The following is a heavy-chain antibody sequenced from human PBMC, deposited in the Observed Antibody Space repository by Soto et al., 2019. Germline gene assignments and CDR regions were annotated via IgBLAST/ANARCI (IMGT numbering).Heavy chain of an antibody. Sequence: QVQLVQSGAEVKKPGSSVKVSCKASGGTFSSYAISWVRQAPGQGLEWMGGIIPIFGTANYAQKFQGRVTITADKSTSKSYMELSSLRSEDTAVYYCARDPPTPIQEVGAFDIWGQGTMGTVSS. D-gene: IGHD4-4*01. V-gene: IGHV1-69*06. J-gene: IGHJ3*02. CDR2: IIPIFGTA. CDR1: GGTFSSYA. CDR3: ARDPPTPIQEVGAFDI.